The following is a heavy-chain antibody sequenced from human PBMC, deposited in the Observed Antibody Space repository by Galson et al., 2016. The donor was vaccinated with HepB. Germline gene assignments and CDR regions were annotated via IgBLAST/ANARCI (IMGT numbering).Heavy chain of an antibody. CDR2: ISGRGDET. CDR1: GITFWSSA. V-gene: IGHV3-23*01. D-gene: IGHD2-21*01. J-gene: IGHJ4*02. CDR3: AKGGHFSFHDY. Sequence: SLRLSCATSGITFWSSAVTWVRQAPGKGPEWVSTISGRGDETFYTDGVRGRFTISRDHFKRTVYLQMTSLRTEDSAVYFCAKGGHFSFHDYWGQGTLVTVSS.